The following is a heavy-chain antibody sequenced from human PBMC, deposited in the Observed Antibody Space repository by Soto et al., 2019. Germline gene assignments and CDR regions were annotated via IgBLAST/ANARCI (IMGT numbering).Heavy chain of an antibody. D-gene: IGHD6-19*01. V-gene: IGHV1-3*01. Sequence: QVQLVQSGAEVKKPGASVKVSCKASGYTFTSYAMHWVRQAPGQRLEWMGWINAGNGNTKYSQKFQGRVTITRDTSASTAYMELSSLRSEDTAVYYCARVNLGRIAVAGTVGAFDIWGQGTMVTVSS. J-gene: IGHJ3*02. CDR2: INAGNGNT. CDR1: GYTFTSYA. CDR3: ARVNLGRIAVAGTVGAFDI.